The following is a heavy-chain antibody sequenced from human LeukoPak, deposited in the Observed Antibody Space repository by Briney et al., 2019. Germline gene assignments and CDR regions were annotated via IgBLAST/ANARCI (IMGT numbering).Heavy chain of an antibody. CDR1: GFTFSSYT. CDR2: ISTSSSTI. V-gene: IGHV3-48*01. Sequence: GGSLRLSCAASGFTFSSYTMNWVRQAPGKGLERISYISTSSSTIYYADSVKGRFTISRDNGKNSLYLQMNSLRAEDTAVYYCAREGYWGQGTLVTVSS. CDR3: AREGY. J-gene: IGHJ4*02.